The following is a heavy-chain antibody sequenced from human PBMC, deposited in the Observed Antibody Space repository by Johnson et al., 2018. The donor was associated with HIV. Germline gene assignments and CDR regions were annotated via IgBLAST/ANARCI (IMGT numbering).Heavy chain of an antibody. J-gene: IGHJ3*02. CDR1: GFTFSSYA. CDR2: ISYDGSDK. D-gene: IGHD2-21*01. V-gene: IGHV3-30*04. Sequence: QVQLVESGGGVVQPGRSLRLSCAASGFTFSSYAMHWVRQAPGKGLEWVAVISYDGSDKYYVDSVKGRFTISRDNAKNSLYLQMHSLRAEDTAVYYCARARVIAGAFDIWGQGTMVTVSS. CDR3: ARARVIAGAFDI.